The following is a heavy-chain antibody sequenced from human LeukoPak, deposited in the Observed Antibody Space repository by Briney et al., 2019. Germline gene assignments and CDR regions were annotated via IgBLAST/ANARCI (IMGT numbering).Heavy chain of an antibody. D-gene: IGHD3-3*01. V-gene: IGHV3-53*01. CDR3: ARGQVFWSGYYLS. CDR2: IYSGGGT. CDR1: GFTVSSNY. J-gene: IGHJ5*02. Sequence: PGGSLRLSCAASGFTVSSNYMSWVRQAPGKGLEWVSVIYSGGGTYYADSVKARFTISRDNSKKMLYLDMNSLRTEDTAMYYCARGQVFWSGYYLSWGQGTQVTVSS.